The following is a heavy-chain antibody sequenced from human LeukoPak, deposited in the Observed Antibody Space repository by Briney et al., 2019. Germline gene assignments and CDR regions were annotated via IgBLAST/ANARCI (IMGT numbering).Heavy chain of an antibody. CDR1: GDSVTYYY. J-gene: IGHJ6*03. D-gene: IGHD2-15*01. V-gene: IGHV4-59*02. Sequence: SETLSLTCTISGDSVTYYYWSWIRQSPEKGLEWIGDISYSGGTKYNPSLRSRITMSLDTSKNQFSLRLTSVTTADTAVYYCARDTRSSDPYSWGCYYMDVWGKGTTVSIPS. CDR2: ISYSGGT. CDR3: ARDTRSSDPYSWGCYYMDV.